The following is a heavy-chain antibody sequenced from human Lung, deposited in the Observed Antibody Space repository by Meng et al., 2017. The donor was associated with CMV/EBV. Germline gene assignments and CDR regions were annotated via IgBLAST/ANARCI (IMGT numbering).Heavy chain of an antibody. Sequence: GESLKISCTGSEYSLTSYWIGWVRQMPGKGLEWMGIIYPGDSDTRYSPSFQGQVTISADKSISTAYLQWSSLKASDTAMYYCASSGYCSSTSCDNWFDPWGQGXLVTVSS. CDR2: IYPGDSDT. J-gene: IGHJ5*02. CDR1: EYSLTSYW. CDR3: ASSGYCSSTSCDNWFDP. D-gene: IGHD2-2*03. V-gene: IGHV5-51*01.